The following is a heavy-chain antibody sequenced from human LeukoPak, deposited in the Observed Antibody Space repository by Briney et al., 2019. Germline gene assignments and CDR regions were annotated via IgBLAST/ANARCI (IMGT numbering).Heavy chain of an antibody. V-gene: IGHV3-48*04. CDR2: ISSSSSTI. CDR1: GFTFSSYS. CDR3: ARDLAYCGGDCYD. Sequence: PGGSLRFSCAASGFTFSSYSMNWVRQAPGKGLEWVSYISSSSSTIYYADSVKGRFTISRDNAKNSLYLQINSLRAEDTAVYYCARDLAYCGGDCYDWGQGTLATVSS. D-gene: IGHD2-21*02. J-gene: IGHJ4*02.